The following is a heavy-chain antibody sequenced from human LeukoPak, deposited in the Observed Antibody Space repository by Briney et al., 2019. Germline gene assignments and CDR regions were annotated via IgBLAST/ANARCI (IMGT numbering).Heavy chain of an antibody. Sequence: SDTLSLTCTVSGGSISSYYWSWIRQPPGKGLEWIGYIYYSGSTSYNPSLKSRVTISVDTSKNHFSLKLSSVTAADTAVYYCARYSGSYPHDAFDFWGQGTMVTVSS. CDR3: ARYSGSYPHDAFDF. D-gene: IGHD1-26*01. CDR1: GGSISSYY. J-gene: IGHJ3*01. V-gene: IGHV4-59*07. CDR2: IYYSGST.